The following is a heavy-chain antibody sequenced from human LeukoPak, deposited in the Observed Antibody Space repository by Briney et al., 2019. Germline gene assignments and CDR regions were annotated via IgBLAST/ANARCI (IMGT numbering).Heavy chain of an antibody. D-gene: IGHD3-22*01. CDR2: INPNSGGK. Sequence: SVKVSCKASGYIFTGYYMNWVGQAPGQGVEWRGWINPNSGGKNNAKKFQGRVTMTRDTSITTAYMELSRLRSDDTAVYYCAREAGGYYYDSIGYSDYWGQGTLVTVSS. CDR1: GYIFTGYY. CDR3: AREAGGYYYDSIGYSDY. J-gene: IGHJ4*02. V-gene: IGHV1-2*02.